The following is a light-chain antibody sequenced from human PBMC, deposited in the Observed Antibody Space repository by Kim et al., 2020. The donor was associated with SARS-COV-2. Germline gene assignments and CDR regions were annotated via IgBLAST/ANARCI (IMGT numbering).Light chain of an antibody. CDR2: NNN. J-gene: IGLJ3*02. Sequence: QSVLTQPPSVSGAPGQRVTISCTGSSSNIGAGYDIHWYQQLPTTAPNLLIYNNNNRPSGVPDRFSGSKSGTAASLAITRLQAEDEADYYGQSYDSSLSGSVFGGGTQLTVL. V-gene: IGLV1-40*01. CDR1: SSNIGAGYD. CDR3: QSYDSSLSGSV.